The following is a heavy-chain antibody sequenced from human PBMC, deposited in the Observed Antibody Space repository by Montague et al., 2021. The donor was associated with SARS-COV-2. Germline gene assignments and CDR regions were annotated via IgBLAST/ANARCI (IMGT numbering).Heavy chain of an antibody. CDR2: ISSSSSYI. CDR3: ARGNGGPNRRFLEWLSPYGMDV. D-gene: IGHD3-3*01. Sequence: SLRLFCAASGFTFSSYSMNWVRQAPGKGLEWVSSISSSSSYIYYADSVKGRFTISRDNAKNSLYLQMNSLRAEDTAVYYCARGNGGPNRRFLEWLSPYGMDVWGQGTTVTVSS. CDR1: GFTFSSYS. V-gene: IGHV3-21*01. J-gene: IGHJ6*02.